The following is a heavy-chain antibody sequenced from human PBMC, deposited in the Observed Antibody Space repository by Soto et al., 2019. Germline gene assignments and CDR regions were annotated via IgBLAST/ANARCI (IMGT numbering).Heavy chain of an antibody. V-gene: IGHV4-31*03. J-gene: IGHJ4*02. CDR1: GGSISSGGYY. CDR2: IYYSGST. CDR3: AIYRGDYGDYGFDY. Sequence: QVQLQESGPGLVKPSQTLSLTCTVSGGSISSGGYYWSWIRQHPGKGLEWIGYIYYSGSTYYNPSLKSRVTRSVDTSKNQFSLKLSTVTAADTAVYYCAIYRGDYGDYGFDYWGRGTLVTVSS. D-gene: IGHD4-17*01.